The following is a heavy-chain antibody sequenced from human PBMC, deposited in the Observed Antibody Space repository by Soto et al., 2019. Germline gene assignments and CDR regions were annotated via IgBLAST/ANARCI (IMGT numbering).Heavy chain of an antibody. Sequence: QVQLVQSGAEVKKPGSSVKVSCKASGGTFSNYTNSWVRQAPGQGLEWMGRIIPILNIANYAQKFQGRVTITADKSTTTAYMELSSLRSEDTAVYYCARVSEMGTVTEGFYYYMDVWGKGTTVTVSS. D-gene: IGHD4-17*01. CDR2: IIPILNIA. J-gene: IGHJ6*03. V-gene: IGHV1-69*02. CDR1: GGTFSNYT. CDR3: ARVSEMGTVTEGFYYYMDV.